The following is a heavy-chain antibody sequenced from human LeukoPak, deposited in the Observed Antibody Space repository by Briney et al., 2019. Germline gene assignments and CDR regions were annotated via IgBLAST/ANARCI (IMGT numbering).Heavy chain of an antibody. CDR3: ASWYFDS. J-gene: IGHJ4*02. CDR1: GDIVSSNDVA. CDR2: TYYRSKWYY. Sequence: SQTLSLTCAISGDIVSSNDVAWQWIRRSPSRGLEWLARTYYRSKWYYDYAVSVKSRIVISPDTSKNQISLQLNFVTPEDTAVYYCASWYFDSWGQGTLVTVSS. V-gene: IGHV6-1*01.